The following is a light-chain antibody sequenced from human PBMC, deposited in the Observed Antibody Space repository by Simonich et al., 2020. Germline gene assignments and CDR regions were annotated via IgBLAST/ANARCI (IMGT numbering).Light chain of an antibody. CDR2: DAS. CDR3: QQRSNWIT. Sequence: IVLTQSPATLSLSPGERATLSCRASQSVSSYLAWYPQKPGQAPRLLIYDASNRATGIPARFSVSGSGTDFTLTISSLEPEDFAVYYCQQRSNWITFGQGTRLEIK. CDR1: QSVSSY. J-gene: IGKJ5*01. V-gene: IGKV3-11*01.